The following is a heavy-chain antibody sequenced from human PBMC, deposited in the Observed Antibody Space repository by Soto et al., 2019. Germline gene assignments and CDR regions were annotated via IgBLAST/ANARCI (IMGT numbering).Heavy chain of an antibody. CDR1: GFTFSSYD. V-gene: IGHV3-13*01. Sequence: GGSLRLSCAASGFTFSSYDMHWVRQATGKGLEWVSAIGTAGDTYYPGSVKGRFTISRENAKNTLYLQMNSLRAGDTAVFYCARDLLYIISPALYYYGMDVWGQGTTVTVSS. J-gene: IGHJ6*02. CDR2: IGTAGDT. CDR3: ARDLLYIISPALYYYGMDV. D-gene: IGHD3-10*01.